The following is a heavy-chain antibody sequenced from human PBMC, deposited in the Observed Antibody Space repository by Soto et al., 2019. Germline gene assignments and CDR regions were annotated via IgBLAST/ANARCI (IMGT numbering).Heavy chain of an antibody. CDR2: IQYNGNT. CDR3: ARLPYNSASFDY. J-gene: IGHJ4*02. CDR1: GVSISSVSISSNY. D-gene: IGHD6-19*01. V-gene: IGHV4-61*01. Sequence: PSETLSLTCTVSGVSISSVSISSNYWSWIRQPPGKGLEWIGSIQYNGNTKYSPSLKSRLTISIDTSKNQFSLHLSSVTAADTAVYYCARLPYNSASFDYWGPGTLVTVSS.